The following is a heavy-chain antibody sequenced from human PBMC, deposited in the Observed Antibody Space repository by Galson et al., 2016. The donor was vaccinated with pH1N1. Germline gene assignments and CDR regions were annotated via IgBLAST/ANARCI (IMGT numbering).Heavy chain of an antibody. CDR1: GYTLSRYY. J-gene: IGHJ4*02. CDR2: IDPSSGST. V-gene: IGHV1-46*03. CDR3: ARRYYFDY. Sequence: SVKVSCKASGYTLSRYYMHWLRQAPGQGLEWMGIIDPSSGSTTYAQKFQGRVTMTHDTATNTVYMELSSLRSDDTAVYYYARRYYFDYWGQGTLVAVSS.